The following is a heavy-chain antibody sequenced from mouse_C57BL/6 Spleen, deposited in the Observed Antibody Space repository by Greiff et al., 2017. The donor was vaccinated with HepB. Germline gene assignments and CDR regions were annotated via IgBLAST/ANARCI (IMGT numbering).Heavy chain of an antibody. J-gene: IGHJ4*01. CDR1: GFTFSSYA. V-gene: IGHV5-4*01. CDR3: ARAPNWALYAMDY. D-gene: IGHD4-1*02. Sequence: EVQVVESGGGLVKPGGSLKLSCAASGFTFSSYAMSWVRQTPEKRLEWVATISDGGSYTYYPDNVKGRFTISRDNAKNNLYLQMSHLKSEDTAMYYCARAPNWALYAMDYWGQGTSVTVSS. CDR2: ISDGGSYT.